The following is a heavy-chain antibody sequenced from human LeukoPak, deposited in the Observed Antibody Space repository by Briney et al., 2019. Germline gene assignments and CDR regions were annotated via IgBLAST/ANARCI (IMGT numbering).Heavy chain of an antibody. J-gene: IGHJ6*02. V-gene: IGHV4-39*01. CDR2: IYYSGST. Sequence: SETLSLTCTVSGGSISSSSYYWGWIRQPPGKGLEWIGSIYYSGSTYYNPSLKSRVTISVDTSKNQFSLKLSSVTAADTAVYYCARPRFLEWLGRTEAGYYGMDVWGQGTTVTVSS. D-gene: IGHD3-3*01. CDR1: GGSISSSSYY. CDR3: ARPRFLEWLGRTEAGYYGMDV.